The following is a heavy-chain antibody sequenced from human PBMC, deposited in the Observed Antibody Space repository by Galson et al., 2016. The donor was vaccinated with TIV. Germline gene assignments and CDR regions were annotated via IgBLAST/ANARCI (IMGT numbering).Heavy chain of an antibody. V-gene: IGHV1-24*01. D-gene: IGHD2/OR15-2a*01. Sequence: QSGAEVKKPGASVKVSCKVSGDSLSDLSMHWVRQAPGQGLEWMAGFDPEQHKKIYAQKLEGRVTLADDTSTDTAFLELSSLGFEDTAVYYCASVAWFPGLSLDNWGQGTLVIVSS. CDR3: ASVAWFPGLSLDN. CDR1: GDSLSDLS. CDR2: FDPEQHKK. J-gene: IGHJ4*02.